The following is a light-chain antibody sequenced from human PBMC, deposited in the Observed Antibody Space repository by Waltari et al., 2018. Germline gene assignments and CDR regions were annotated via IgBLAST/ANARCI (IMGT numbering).Light chain of an antibody. J-gene: IGKJ4*02. CDR3: QHYVRLPVT. Sequence: LSCRASQSVGRSLVWYQQKPGQAPRLVISGASSRATGIPDRFSGSGSGTDFSLTISRLEPEDFAVYYCQHYVRLPVTFGRGTKVEIK. V-gene: IGKV3-20*01. CDR1: QSVGRS. CDR2: GAS.